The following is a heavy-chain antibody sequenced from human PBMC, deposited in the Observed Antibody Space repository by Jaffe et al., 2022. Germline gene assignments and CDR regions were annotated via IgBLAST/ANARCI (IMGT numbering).Heavy chain of an antibody. CDR3: ARDFGARGQMQGYFDY. J-gene: IGHJ4*02. CDR2: IIPILGIA. D-gene: IGHD3-16*01. V-gene: IGHV1-69*08. CDR1: GGTFSSYT. Sequence: QVQLVQSGAEVKKPGSSVKVSCKASGGTFSSYTISWVRQAPGQGLEWMGRIIPILGIANYAQKFQGRVTITADKSTSTAYMELSSLRSEDTAVYYCARDFGARGQMQGYFDYWGQGTLVTVSS.